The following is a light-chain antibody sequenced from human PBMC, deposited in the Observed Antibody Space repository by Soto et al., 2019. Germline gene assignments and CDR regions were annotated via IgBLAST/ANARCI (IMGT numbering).Light chain of an antibody. Sequence: DIHMTQSTATLSASVGDRVTITCRARQGISSWLAWDQQKPGKAPMLLISAASRLQSGVPARFSGSGSGTEFTLTISRLHAEDFAVHYCQQYNNWPLITSCQGTRLE. CDR3: QQYNNWPLIT. CDR2: AAS. V-gene: IGKV1D-16*02. J-gene: IGKJ5*01. CDR1: QGISSW.